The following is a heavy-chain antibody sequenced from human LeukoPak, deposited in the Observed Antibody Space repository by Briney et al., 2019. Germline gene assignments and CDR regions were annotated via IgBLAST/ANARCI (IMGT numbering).Heavy chain of an antibody. J-gene: IGHJ4*02. D-gene: IGHD1-7*01. Sequence: PSETLSLTCTVSGGSISSYYWSWIRQPPGKGLEWIGYIDYSGSTNYNPSLKSRVTISVDTSKNQFSLKLSSVTAADTAVYYCARVYNWNSSGLGAPRDWGRGTQVTVSS. V-gene: IGHV4-59*08. CDR1: GGSISSYY. CDR2: IDYSGST. CDR3: ARVYNWNSSGLGAPRD.